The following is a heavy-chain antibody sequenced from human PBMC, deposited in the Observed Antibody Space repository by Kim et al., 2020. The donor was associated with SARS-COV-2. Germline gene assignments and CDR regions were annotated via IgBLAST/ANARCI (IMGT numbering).Heavy chain of an antibody. D-gene: IGHD1-1*01. CDR3: ARARELERHFYFDY. J-gene: IGHJ4*02. V-gene: IGHV4-59*13. CDR2: IYYSGST. CDR1: GGSISSYY. Sequence: SETLSLTCTVSGGSISSYYWSWIRQPPGKGLEWIGYIYYSGSTNYNPSLKSRVTISVDTSKNQFSLKLSSVTAADTAVYYCARARELERHFYFDYWGQGTLVTVSS.